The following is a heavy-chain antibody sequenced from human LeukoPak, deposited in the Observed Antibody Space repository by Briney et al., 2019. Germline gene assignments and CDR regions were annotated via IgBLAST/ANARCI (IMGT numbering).Heavy chain of an antibody. CDR2: IYYSGNT. CDR1: GGPISSSSYL. J-gene: IGHJ4*02. V-gene: IGHV4-39*01. CDR3: ARGRREYCTSTSCYYYFDY. Sequence: SETLSLTCTVSGGPISSSSYLWGWIRQHPGKGLDWIGSIYYSGNTYYNPSLKSRVTMSVDTSKNQFSLKLRSVTAADTTVYYCARGRREYCTSTSCYYYFDYWGQGTLVTVPS. D-gene: IGHD2-2*01.